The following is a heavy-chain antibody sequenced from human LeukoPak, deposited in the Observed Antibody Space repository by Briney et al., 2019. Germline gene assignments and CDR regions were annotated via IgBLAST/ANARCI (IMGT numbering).Heavy chain of an antibody. CDR1: GFTFSSYS. V-gene: IGHV3-30*02. J-gene: IGHJ4*02. D-gene: IGHD4-17*01. CDR2: IRYDGSNK. Sequence: GGSLRLSCAASGFTFSSYSMNWVRQAPGKGLEWVAFIRYDGSNKYYADSVKGRFTISRDNSKNTLYLQMNSLRAADTAVYYCAKDRHLATVISNWGQGTLVTVSS. CDR3: AKDRHLATVISN.